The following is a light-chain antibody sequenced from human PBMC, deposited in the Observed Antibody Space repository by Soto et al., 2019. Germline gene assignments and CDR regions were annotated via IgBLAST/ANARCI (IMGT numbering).Light chain of an antibody. V-gene: IGKV1-33*01. J-gene: IGKJ5*01. CDR3: QQSYSTLIA. CDR1: KNINNY. CDR2: DAS. Sequence: IQMTPSASSLCASVGGRVTITCQSYKNINNYLNCYQQIPGRAPKLLIYDASNLEAGVPSRFRGSGSGTDFTFTISRLQPEDIATSYCQQSYSTLIAFGHGTRLEIK.